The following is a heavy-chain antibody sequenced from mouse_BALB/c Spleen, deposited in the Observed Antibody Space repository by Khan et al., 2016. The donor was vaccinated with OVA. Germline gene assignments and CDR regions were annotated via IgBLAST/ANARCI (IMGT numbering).Heavy chain of an antibody. CDR3: ARGNYYGSTSWFGY. J-gene: IGHJ3*01. Sequence: QVQLKQSGPELVKPGASVKISCKASGYTFTDYYIKWVKQKTGQGLECIGWIYPGSGNIKYNEKFKDKATLTADTSSRTAYMQLSSLTSEDTAVYFCARGNYYGSTSWFGYWGQGTLVTVSA. V-gene: IGHV1-84*02. CDR1: GYTFTDYY. CDR2: IYPGSGNI. D-gene: IGHD1-1*01.